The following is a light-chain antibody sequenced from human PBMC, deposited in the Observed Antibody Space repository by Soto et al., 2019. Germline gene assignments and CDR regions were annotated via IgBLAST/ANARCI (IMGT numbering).Light chain of an antibody. V-gene: IGLV2-14*01. CDR2: EVS. J-gene: IGLJ1*01. CDR1: SSDGGGYNY. CDR3: SSYTSSSTLL. Sequence: QSALTQPASVSGSPGQSITISCTGTSSDGGGYNYVSWYQQHPGKAPKLMIYEVSNRPSGVSNRFSGSKSGNTASLTISGLQAEDEADYYCSSYTSSSTLLFGTGTKLTVL.